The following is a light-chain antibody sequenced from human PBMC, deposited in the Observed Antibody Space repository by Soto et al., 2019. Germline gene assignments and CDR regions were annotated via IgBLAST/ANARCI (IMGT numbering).Light chain of an antibody. CDR3: QQRSNWPIT. J-gene: IGKJ5*01. CDR2: DAS. V-gene: IGKV3-11*01. CDR1: QSVSSY. Sequence: EIVLTQSPATLSLSPGERATLSCRASQSVSSYLACYHQKPGQAPRLLIYDASDRATGIPARFSGSGSGTDFTLTISSLEPEDFAVYYCQQRSNWPITFGQGTRLEI.